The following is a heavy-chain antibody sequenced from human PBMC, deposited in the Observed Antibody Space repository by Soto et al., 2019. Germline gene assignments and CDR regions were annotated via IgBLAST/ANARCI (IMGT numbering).Heavy chain of an antibody. J-gene: IGHJ3*02. V-gene: IGHV4-59*01. CDR1: GGSISSYY. CDR3: ASTNTVVVTDAFDI. D-gene: IGHD2-21*02. Sequence: SETLSLTGTVSGGSISSYYCSWIRQPPWKGLEWIGYIYYSGTTNYNPSLKSRVTISVDTSKNQFSLKLSSVTAADTAVYYCASTNTVVVTDAFDIWGQGTMVTVSS. CDR2: IYYSGTT.